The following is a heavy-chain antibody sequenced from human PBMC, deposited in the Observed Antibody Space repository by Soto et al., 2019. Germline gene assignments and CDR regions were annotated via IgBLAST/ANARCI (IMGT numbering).Heavy chain of an antibody. D-gene: IGHD2-8*01. J-gene: IGHJ6*03. CDR2: IDHSGST. Sequence: QVQLQESGPGLVKPSGTLSLTCAVSYDSITSNWWSWVRQSPGKGLEWIGQIDHSGSTNYNPSLKIRVTISRDTSKNQFSLILSSVTAADTAVYYCIRNGFYCMDVWGKGITVIVSS. CDR3: IRNGFYCMDV. CDR1: YDSITSNW. V-gene: IGHV4-4*02.